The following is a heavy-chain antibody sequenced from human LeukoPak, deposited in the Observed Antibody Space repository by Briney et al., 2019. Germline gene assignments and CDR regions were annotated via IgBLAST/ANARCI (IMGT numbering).Heavy chain of an antibody. V-gene: IGHV3-48*01. Sequence: GGSLRLSCAASGFTFSSYGMNWVRQSPGKGREGVSYISKSSSTIYYADSVKGRFTISRDKDKNSMYLQMNSLRPKDTAVYYCARDEPNYYYMDVWGKGTTVTVAS. CDR1: GFTFSSYG. CDR3: ARDEPNYYYMDV. CDR2: ISKSSSTI. J-gene: IGHJ6*03.